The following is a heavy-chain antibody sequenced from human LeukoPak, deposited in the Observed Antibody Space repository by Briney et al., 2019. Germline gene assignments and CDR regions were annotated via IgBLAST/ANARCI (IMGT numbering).Heavy chain of an antibody. J-gene: IGHJ4*02. Sequence: PGGSLRLSCASSVFTFSSYTMNWVRQAPSKGLEWISYISRTGTTIYYADSLRGRFTISRDNAKNSLYLQMDSLRSEHTALYFCARDLGSGDHGLLVWGQGTLLTVYS. CDR3: ARDLGSGDHGLLV. CDR2: ISRTGTTI. CDR1: VFTFSSYT. V-gene: IGHV3-48*01. D-gene: IGHD2-21*02.